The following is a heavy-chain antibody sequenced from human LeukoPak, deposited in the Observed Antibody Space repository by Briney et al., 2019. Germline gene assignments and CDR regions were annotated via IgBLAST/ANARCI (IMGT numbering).Heavy chain of an antibody. V-gene: IGHV3-23*01. CDR2: ISGGGGST. CDR1: GLTFSAYG. CDR3: ARELGEYYYDSSGDFDY. J-gene: IGHJ4*02. D-gene: IGHD3-22*01. Sequence: PGGSLRLSCVASGLTFSAYGMSWIRQSPDKGLEWVSAISGGGGSTYYADSAQGRFTISRDNSKNTLYLQMNSLRAEDTAVYYCARELGEYYYDSSGDFDYWGQGTLVTVSS.